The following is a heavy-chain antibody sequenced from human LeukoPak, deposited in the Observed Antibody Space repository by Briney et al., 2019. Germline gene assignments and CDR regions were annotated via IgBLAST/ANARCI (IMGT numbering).Heavy chain of an antibody. J-gene: IGHJ4*02. CDR3: ARVDCTPTSCHWVFDY. CDR2: INLGNGNT. CDR1: GYTFSHYE. V-gene: IGHV1-3*01. D-gene: IGHD2-2*01. Sequence: ASVTVSCTASGYTFSHYEMHWVRQPPGPGLERMGWINLGNGNTKYSQKLQGRVTITRDPAASTAYMELSSLTSEDTAIYYCARVDCTPTSCHWVFDYWGQGTLVTVSS.